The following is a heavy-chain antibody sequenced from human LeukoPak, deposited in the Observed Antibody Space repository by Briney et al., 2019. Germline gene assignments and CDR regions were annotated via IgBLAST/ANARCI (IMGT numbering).Heavy chain of an antibody. CDR3: ARGGMVRGVTYYMDV. Sequence: ASVKVSCKASGYTFSSYGISWVRQAPGQGLEWMGWISAYNGNTNYAQKLQGRVTMTTDTSTSTAYMELRSLRSDDTAVYYCARGGMVRGVTYYMDVWGKGTTVTISS. J-gene: IGHJ6*03. CDR1: GYTFSSYG. D-gene: IGHD3-10*01. V-gene: IGHV1-18*04. CDR2: ISAYNGNT.